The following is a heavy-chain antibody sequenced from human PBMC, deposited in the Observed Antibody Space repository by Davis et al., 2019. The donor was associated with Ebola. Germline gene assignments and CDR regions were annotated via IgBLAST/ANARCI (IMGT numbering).Heavy chain of an antibody. J-gene: IGHJ4*02. CDR3: AKEEAYCGGDCYGYFDY. CDR2: LGLSADT. D-gene: IGHD2-21*02. Sequence: GGSLRLSCAASGFVSSSYVMSWVRRAPGKVLEWVSTLGLSADTYYADSVKGRFTISSDNSKNTVYLQMNSLRAEDTALYYCAKEEAYCGGDCYGYFDYWGQGTLVTVSS. V-gene: IGHV3-23*01. CDR1: GFVSSSYV.